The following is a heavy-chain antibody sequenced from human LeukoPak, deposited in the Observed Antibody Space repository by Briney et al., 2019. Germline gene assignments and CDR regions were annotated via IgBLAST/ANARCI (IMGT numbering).Heavy chain of an antibody. Sequence: SETLSLTCTVSTYSISSGYYWGWIRQPPGKGLKWIGNIYHNGNTYYNPSLKSRVTISVDTSKKQFSLKLRTATAADTAVYYCARIEAVTRGYNHAYYFDYWGQGTLVTVSS. CDR2: IYHNGNT. V-gene: IGHV4-38-2*02. J-gene: IGHJ4*02. CDR3: ARIEAVTRGYNHAYYFDY. D-gene: IGHD5-18*01. CDR1: TYSISSGYY.